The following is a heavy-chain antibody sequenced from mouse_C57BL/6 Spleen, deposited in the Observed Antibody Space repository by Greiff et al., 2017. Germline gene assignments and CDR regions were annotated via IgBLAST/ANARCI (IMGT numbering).Heavy chain of an antibody. CDR3: ARTLSLSDY. D-gene: IGHD6-2*01. Sequence: EVKLQQSGPELVKPGASVKISCKASGYTFTDYYMNWVKQSHGKSLEWIGDINPNNGGTSYNQKFKGKATLTVDKSSSTAYIELRSLTSEDSAVYYCARTLSLSDYWGQGTTLTVSS. CDR1: GYTFTDYY. CDR2: INPNNGGT. V-gene: IGHV1-26*01. J-gene: IGHJ2*01.